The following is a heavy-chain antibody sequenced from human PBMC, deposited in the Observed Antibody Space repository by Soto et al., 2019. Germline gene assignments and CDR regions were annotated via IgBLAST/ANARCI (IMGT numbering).Heavy chain of an antibody. J-gene: IGHJ4*02. Sequence: ASVKVSCKASGYTFTSYDIYWVRQATGQGLEWMGWKNPNTGNSGYAQKFQGRVTMTSDTSISTAHMELSSLRSEDTAVYYCARRAETNGWNGFGADKYYIDFWGQGTLVTVSS. CDR3: ARRAETNGWNGFGADKYYIDF. V-gene: IGHV1-8*01. D-gene: IGHD1-1*01. CDR1: GYTFTSYD. CDR2: KNPNTGNS.